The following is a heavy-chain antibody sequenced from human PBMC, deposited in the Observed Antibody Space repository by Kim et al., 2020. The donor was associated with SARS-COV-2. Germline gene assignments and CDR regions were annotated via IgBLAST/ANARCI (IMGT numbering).Heavy chain of an antibody. CDR3: AREQGGYSSSKYYYYGMDV. J-gene: IGHJ6*02. D-gene: IGHD6-13*01. Sequence: GRITISRDNSKNPLYLQMNSLRAEDTAVYYCAREQGGYSSSKYYYYGMDVWGQGTTVTVSS. V-gene: IGHV3-53*01.